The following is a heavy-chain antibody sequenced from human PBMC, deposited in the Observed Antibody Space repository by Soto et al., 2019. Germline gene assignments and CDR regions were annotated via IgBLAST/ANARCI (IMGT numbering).Heavy chain of an antibody. CDR2: LNSGGST. V-gene: IGHV3-66*01. CDR3: ARDPSVVAVAGTLRHYYYYGMDV. J-gene: IGHJ6*02. Sequence: GGSLRLSCAASEFSVRSNFMTWVRQAPGKGQERVSLLNSGGSTNYADSVKGRFTISRDNSKNTVYLQMNSLRAEDTAVYYCARDPSVVAVAGTLRHYYYYGMDVWGQGTTVTVSS. D-gene: IGHD6-19*01. CDR1: EFSVRSNF.